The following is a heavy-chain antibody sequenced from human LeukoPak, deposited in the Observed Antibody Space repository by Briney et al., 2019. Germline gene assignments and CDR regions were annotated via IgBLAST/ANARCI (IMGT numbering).Heavy chain of an antibody. Sequence: GGSLRLSCAASGFTFSDYYMSWIRQAPGKGLEWVSYISASGSIKYYADSVKGQFTISRDNAKNSLYLQMNSLRTEDTAVYYCARGVYIAAAQYGYWGQGTLVTVSS. V-gene: IGHV3-11*01. CDR3: ARGVYIAAAQYGY. D-gene: IGHD6-13*01. J-gene: IGHJ4*02. CDR1: GFTFSDYY. CDR2: ISASGSIK.